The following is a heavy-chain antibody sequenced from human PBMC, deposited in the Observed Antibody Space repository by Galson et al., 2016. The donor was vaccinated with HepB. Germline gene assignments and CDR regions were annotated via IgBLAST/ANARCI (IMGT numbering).Heavy chain of an antibody. Sequence: SLRLSCAASRFSLSAHWMSWVRQAPGKGLEWVANIKQDGSETYFVDSVRGRFTISRDNAENSLYLEMNSLRAEDTAVYYCAREYFDVSGYYYMEVRYFDRWGRGTLVTVSS. CDR3: AREYFDVSGYYYMEVRYFDR. V-gene: IGHV3-7*04. D-gene: IGHD3-22*01. CDR2: IKQDGSET. J-gene: IGHJ2*01. CDR1: RFSLSAHW.